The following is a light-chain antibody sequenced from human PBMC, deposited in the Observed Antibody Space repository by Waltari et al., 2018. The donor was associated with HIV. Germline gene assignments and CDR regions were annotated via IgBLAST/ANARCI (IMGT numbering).Light chain of an antibody. Sequence: QSVLTQPPSVSGAPGRSVIITCTGNNSNIGAPYDVHWYQQLPGAAPKLLISKNTHRPSGCRDRLSVSRSGTSASLAITGLQAGDEADYYCQSYDTSLGASVFGGGTKLTVL. CDR3: QSYDTSLGASV. CDR1: NSNIGAPYD. V-gene: IGLV1-40*01. CDR2: KNT. J-gene: IGLJ3*02.